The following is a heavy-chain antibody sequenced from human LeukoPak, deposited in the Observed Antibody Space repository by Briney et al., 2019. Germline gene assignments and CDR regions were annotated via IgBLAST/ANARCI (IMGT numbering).Heavy chain of an antibody. Sequence: GGSLRLSCAASGLTFRNYNMNWVRQAPGKGLEWVAGITANSAGRYYADSVQGRFTISRDNSKSTAYLQVNSLRAEDTALYYCARDDGWIQFNFWGQGTLVTVSS. CDR2: ITANSAGR. CDR3: ARDDGWIQFNF. V-gene: IGHV3-23*01. CDR1: GLTFRNYN. J-gene: IGHJ4*02. D-gene: IGHD5-18*01.